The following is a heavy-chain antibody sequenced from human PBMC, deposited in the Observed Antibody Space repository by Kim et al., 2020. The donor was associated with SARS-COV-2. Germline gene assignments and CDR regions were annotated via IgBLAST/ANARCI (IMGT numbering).Heavy chain of an antibody. Sequence: SETLSLTCAVYGGSFSGYYWSWIRQPPGKGLEWIGEINHSGSTNYNPSLKSRVTISVDTSKNQFSLKLSSVTAADTAVYYCARLSSGSYPLDYWGQGTLVTVSS. CDR2: INHSGST. V-gene: IGHV4-34*01. CDR3: ARLSSGSYPLDY. CDR1: GGSFSGYY. J-gene: IGHJ4*02. D-gene: IGHD1-26*01.